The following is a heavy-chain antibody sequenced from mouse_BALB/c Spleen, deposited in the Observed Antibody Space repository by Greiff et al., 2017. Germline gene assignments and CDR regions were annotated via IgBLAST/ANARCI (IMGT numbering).Heavy chain of an antibody. CDR1: GFNIKDTY. Sequence: EVQLQESGAELVKPGASVKLSCTASGFNIKDTYMHWVKQRPEQGLEWIGRIDPANGNTKYDPNFQGKATITADTSSNTAYLQLSSLTSEDTAVYYCARGHRYDEGYAMDYWGQGTSVTVSS. J-gene: IGHJ4*01. CDR3: ARGHRYDEGYAMDY. V-gene: IGHV14-3*02. CDR2: IDPANGNT. D-gene: IGHD2-14*01.